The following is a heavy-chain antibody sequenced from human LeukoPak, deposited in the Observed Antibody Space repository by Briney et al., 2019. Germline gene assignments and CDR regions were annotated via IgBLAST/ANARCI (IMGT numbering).Heavy chain of an antibody. D-gene: IGHD4/OR15-4a*01. CDR3: AGLDTTVVHEGGY. CDR1: GFTFSSYW. Sequence: GGSLRLSCAASGFTFSSYWMSWVRQAPGKGLKWLANIHPDGSDTYYVDSVKGRFTISRDNAKNSLYLQMNSLRVEDTAVYYCAGLDTTVVHEGGYWGQGTLVTVSS. J-gene: IGHJ4*02. V-gene: IGHV3-7*01. CDR2: IHPDGSDT.